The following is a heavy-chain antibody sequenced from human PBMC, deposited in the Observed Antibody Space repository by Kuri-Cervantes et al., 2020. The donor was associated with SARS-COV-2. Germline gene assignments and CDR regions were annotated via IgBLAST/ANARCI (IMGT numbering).Heavy chain of an antibody. J-gene: IGHJ6*03. D-gene: IGHD2-2*01. CDR2: IKQDGSEK. Sequence: GESLKISCAASGFTFSSYWMSWVRQAPGKGLEWVANIKQDGSEKYYVDSVKGRFTISRDNAKNSLYLQMNSLRAEDTAVYYCTVPAAGSYYYYMDVWGKGTTVTVSS. CDR3: TVPAAGSYYYYMDV. CDR1: GFTFSSYW. V-gene: IGHV3-7*01.